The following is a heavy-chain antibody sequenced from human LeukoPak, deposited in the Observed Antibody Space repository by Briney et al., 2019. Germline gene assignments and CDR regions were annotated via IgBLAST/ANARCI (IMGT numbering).Heavy chain of an antibody. Sequence: PGGSLRLSCAASRFTFSSYELNWVRQAPGKGLEWVSTISGSVGSTYYTDSVKGRFTISRDNSKNTLYLQMNSLRAEDTAIYYCVKDLGYCNSASCQRYFDYWGQGTLITVSS. V-gene: IGHV3-23*01. D-gene: IGHD2-2*01. CDR3: VKDLGYCNSASCQRYFDY. CDR2: ISGSVGST. J-gene: IGHJ4*02. CDR1: RFTFSSYE.